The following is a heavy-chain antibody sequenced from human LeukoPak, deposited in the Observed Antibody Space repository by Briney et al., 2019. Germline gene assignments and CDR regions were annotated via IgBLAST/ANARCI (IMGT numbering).Heavy chain of an antibody. CDR2: IYYSGST. CDR1: GGSISSTSYY. V-gene: IGHV4-39*07. CDR3: ARRIRNSGWYP. Sequence: SETLSLTCTVSGGSISSTSYYWGWIRQPPGKGLEWIGSIYYSGSTYYNPSLKSRVTISVDTSKNQFSLKLSSVTAADTAVYYCARRIRNSGWYPWGQGTLVTVSS. J-gene: IGHJ5*02. D-gene: IGHD6-19*01.